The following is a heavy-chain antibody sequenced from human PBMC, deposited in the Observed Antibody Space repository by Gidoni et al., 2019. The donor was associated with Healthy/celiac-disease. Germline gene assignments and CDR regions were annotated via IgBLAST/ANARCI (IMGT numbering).Heavy chain of an antibody. CDR2: IYSGRST. D-gene: IGHD3-10*01. CDR3: ATPHQSNRGGFDY. CDR1: GFTVRSNY. V-gene: IGHV3-66*01. J-gene: IGHJ4*02. Sequence: EVQLVESGGGLVQPGGSLRLSCAASGFTVRSNYMSWVRHAPGKGLELVSVIYSGRSTYYADSVKGRFTIYRDNSKNTLYLQMNSLRAEDTAVYYCATPHQSNRGGFDYCGQGTLVTVSS.